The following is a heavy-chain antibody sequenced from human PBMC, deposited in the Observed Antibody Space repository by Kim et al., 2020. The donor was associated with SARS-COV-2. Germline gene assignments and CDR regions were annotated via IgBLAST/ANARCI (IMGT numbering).Heavy chain of an antibody. V-gene: IGHV3-66*01. Sequence: KGRFTISRDNSKNTLYLQMNSLRAEDTAVYYCARDRTRIAAEYYYYGMDVWGQGTTVTVSS. CDR3: ARDRTRIAAEYYYYGMDV. J-gene: IGHJ6*02. D-gene: IGHD6-13*01.